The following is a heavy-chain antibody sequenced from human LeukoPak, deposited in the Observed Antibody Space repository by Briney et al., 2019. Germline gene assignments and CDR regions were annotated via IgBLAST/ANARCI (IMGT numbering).Heavy chain of an antibody. CDR3: AKDKHYYGSGSYYNY. J-gene: IGHJ4*02. V-gene: IGHV3-23*01. CDR2: ISGSGGST. CDR1: GFTFSSYA. Sequence: GGSLRLSCAASGFTFSSYAMSWVRQAPGKGLEWVSAISGSGGSTYYADSVKGRFTISRGNSKNTLYLQMNSLRAEDTAVYYCAKDKHYYGSGSYYNYWGQGTLVTVSS. D-gene: IGHD3-10*01.